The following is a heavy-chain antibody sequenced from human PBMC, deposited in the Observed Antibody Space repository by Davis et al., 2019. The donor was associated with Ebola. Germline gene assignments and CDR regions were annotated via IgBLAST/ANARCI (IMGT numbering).Heavy chain of an antibody. CDR1: GFMFSGYW. J-gene: IGHJ6*03. CDR2: IKGDGTEK. V-gene: IGHV3-7*01. CDR3: ARTFSNYYYHMDV. D-gene: IGHD2/OR15-2a*01. Sequence: GESLKISCAASGFMFSGYWMSWVRQAPGKGLEWVANIKGDGTEKYYADSVKGRFTISRDNARNSLLLQMNSLRGDDTAVYYCARTFSNYYYHMDVWGKGVTVTVSS.